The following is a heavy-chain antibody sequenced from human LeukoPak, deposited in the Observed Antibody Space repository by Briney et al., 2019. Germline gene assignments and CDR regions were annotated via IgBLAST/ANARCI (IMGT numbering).Heavy chain of an antibody. D-gene: IGHD6-19*01. CDR1: GFSFSTYA. V-gene: IGHV3-23*01. J-gene: IGHJ4*02. CDR2: ISGSGDYT. Sequence: GGSLRLSCAGSGFSFSTYAMTWVRQAPGMGLESVSAISGSGDYTYYADSVKGRFTISRDNSKNTLYLQMNSLRAEDTAIYYCAKAEGKNPTGGRWLDWGQGTLVTVSS. CDR3: AKAEGKNPTGGRWLD.